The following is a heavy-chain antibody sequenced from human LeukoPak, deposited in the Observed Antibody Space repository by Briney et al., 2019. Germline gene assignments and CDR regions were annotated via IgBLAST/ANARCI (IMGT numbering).Heavy chain of an antibody. D-gene: IGHD2-2*01. CDR3: ATMPYCSSATCYDFGMDV. CDR1: GFTFSDYY. J-gene: IGHJ6*02. CDR2: ISSSGNTI. V-gene: IGHV3-11*01. Sequence: PGGSLRLSCAASGFTFSDYYMSWIRQAPGKGLEWVSYISSSGNTIKYADSVKGRFTISRDSPKSSLYLQMNSLRGEDTAVYYCATMPYCSSATCYDFGMDVWGQGTTVTVSS.